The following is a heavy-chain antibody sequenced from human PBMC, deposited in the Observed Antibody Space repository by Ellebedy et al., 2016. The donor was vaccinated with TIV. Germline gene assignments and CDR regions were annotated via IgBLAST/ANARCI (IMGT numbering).Heavy chain of an antibody. D-gene: IGHD3-22*01. V-gene: IGHV4-59*12. CDR3: ARGRQSDDTSAYYLDS. J-gene: IGHJ5*01. CDR2: IYYSGST. Sequence: SETLSLTXTVSGGSISSYYWSWIRQPPGKGLEWIGYIYYSGSTNYNPSLKSRVTISVDTSKNQFSLKLNSVIAADMAVYYCARGRQSDDTSAYYLDSWGRGTLVIVSS. CDR1: GGSISSYY.